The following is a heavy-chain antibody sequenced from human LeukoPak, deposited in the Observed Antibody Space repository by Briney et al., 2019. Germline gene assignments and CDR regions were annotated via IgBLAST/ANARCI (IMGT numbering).Heavy chain of an antibody. V-gene: IGHV3-21*01. CDR3: ASPTRGY. Sequence: GGSLRLSCAASGFTFSTYAMSWVRQAPGKGLEWVSSISSSSSYIYYADSVKGRFIISRDNAKNSLYLQMNSLRAEDTAVYYCASPTRGYWGQGTLVTVSS. J-gene: IGHJ4*02. D-gene: IGHD2-2*01. CDR2: ISSSSSYI. CDR1: GFTFSTYA.